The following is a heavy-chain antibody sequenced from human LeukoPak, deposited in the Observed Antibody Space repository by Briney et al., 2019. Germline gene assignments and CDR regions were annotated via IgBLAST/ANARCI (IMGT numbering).Heavy chain of an antibody. CDR3: ARDILATSIAAPYY. Sequence: SETLSLTCTVSGGSISSSTYYWGWIRQPPGKGLEWIGSIFYSGRTYYNPSLKSRVTMSVDTSKNQFSLRLSSVDAADTAVYYCARDILATSIAAPYYWGQGTLVTVSS. CDR1: GGSISSSTYY. CDR2: IFYSGRT. J-gene: IGHJ4*02. V-gene: IGHV4-39*07. D-gene: IGHD6-13*01.